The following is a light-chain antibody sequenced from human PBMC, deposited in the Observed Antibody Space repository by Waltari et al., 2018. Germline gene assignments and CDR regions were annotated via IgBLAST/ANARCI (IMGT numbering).Light chain of an antibody. J-gene: IGLJ3*02. CDR1: ALPKKY. V-gene: IGLV3-10*01. Sequence: SYELTQPPSVSVSPGQAARITCSGDALPKKYAYWYQQKSGQAPVLVIYEDSKRPSGIPGGVSGSSSGTTATLTLSGAQVEDEGDYYCYSTDSSDTHRVFGGGTKLTVL. CDR3: YSTDSSDTHRV. CDR2: EDS.